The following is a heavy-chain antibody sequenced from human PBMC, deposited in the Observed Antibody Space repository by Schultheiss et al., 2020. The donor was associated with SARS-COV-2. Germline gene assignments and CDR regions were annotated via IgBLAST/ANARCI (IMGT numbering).Heavy chain of an antibody. V-gene: IGHV3-30*02. J-gene: IGHJ6*02. CDR3: ARDLYCSGGSCYYYYGMDV. CDR1: GFTFSSYG. Sequence: GGSLRLSCAASGFTFSSYGMHWVRQAPGKGLEWVAFIRYDGSNKYYADSVKGRFTISRDNAKNSLYLQMNSLRAEDTAVYYCARDLYCSGGSCYYYYGMDVWGQGTTVTVSS. D-gene: IGHD2-15*01. CDR2: IRYDGSNK.